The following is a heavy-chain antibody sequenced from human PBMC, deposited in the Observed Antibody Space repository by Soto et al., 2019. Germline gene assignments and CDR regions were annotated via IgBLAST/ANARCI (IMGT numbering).Heavy chain of an antibody. D-gene: IGHD1-20*01. V-gene: IGHV3-7*01. J-gene: IGHJ4*01. CDR1: QISFSSYW. CDR2: INQDGSEK. CDR3: ATDLNWPNY. Sequence: EEQLVESGGGLVQPGGSLKLSCVVSQISFSSYWMTWVRQAPGKGLECVANINQDGSEKYEDSVKGRFTISRDNTKNSLYLHMSSLRAEDTAVYYCATDLNWPNYWCHGTLVDVSS.